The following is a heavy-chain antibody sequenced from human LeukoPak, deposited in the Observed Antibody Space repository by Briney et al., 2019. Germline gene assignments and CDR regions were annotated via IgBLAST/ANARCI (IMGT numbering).Heavy chain of an antibody. V-gene: IGHV4-59*01. CDR2: IYYSGST. Sequence: SETLSLTCTVSGGSISSYYWSWIRQPPGKGLEWIGYIYYSGSTNYNPSLKSRVTISVDTSKNQFSLKLSSVTAADTAVYYCARDGLRLLEWSYGMDVWGQGTTVTVSS. D-gene: IGHD3-3*01. J-gene: IGHJ6*02. CDR1: GGSISSYY. CDR3: ARDGLRLLEWSYGMDV.